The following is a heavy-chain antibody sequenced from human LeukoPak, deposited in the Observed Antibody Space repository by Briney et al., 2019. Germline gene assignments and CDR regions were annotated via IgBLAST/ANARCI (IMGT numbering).Heavy chain of an antibody. D-gene: IGHD3-9*01. Sequence: GASVKVSCKASGYTFTGYYMHWVRQAPGQGLEWMGWTNPNSGGTNYAQKFQGRVTMTRDTSISTAYMELSRLRSDDTAVYYCAKIRYFDWSKGPFDYWGQGTLVTVSS. CDR2: TNPNSGGT. J-gene: IGHJ4*02. CDR1: GYTFTGYY. CDR3: AKIRYFDWSKGPFDY. V-gene: IGHV1-2*02.